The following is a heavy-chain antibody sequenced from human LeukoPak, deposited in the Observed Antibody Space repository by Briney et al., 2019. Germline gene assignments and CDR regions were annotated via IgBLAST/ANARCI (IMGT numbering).Heavy chain of an antibody. CDR2: IKSKTDGGTT. Sequence: TGGSLRLSCAASGFAFSNAWMSWVRQAPGKGLEWVGRIKSKTDGGTTDYAAPVKGRFTISRDDSKNTLHLQMNSLKTEDTAVYYCTTDLVKRRQQLVRSYWGQGTLVTVSS. CDR3: TTDLVKRRQQLVRSY. CDR1: GFAFSNAW. J-gene: IGHJ4*02. D-gene: IGHD6-13*01. V-gene: IGHV3-15*01.